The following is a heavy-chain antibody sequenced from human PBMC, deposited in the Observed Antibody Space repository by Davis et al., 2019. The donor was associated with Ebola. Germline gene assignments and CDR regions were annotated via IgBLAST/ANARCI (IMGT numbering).Heavy chain of an antibody. CDR3: ARGYGSGSYYSPAPIDY. V-gene: IGHV5-51*01. CDR2: IYPGDSDT. J-gene: IGHJ4*02. Sequence: GESLKISCKGSGYSFNNYWIGWVRQMPGKGLEWMGIIYPGDSDTRYSPSFQGQVTISADKSISTAYLQWSSLKASDTAMYYCARGYGSGSYYSPAPIDYWGQGTLVTVSS. CDR1: GYSFNNYW. D-gene: IGHD3-10*01.